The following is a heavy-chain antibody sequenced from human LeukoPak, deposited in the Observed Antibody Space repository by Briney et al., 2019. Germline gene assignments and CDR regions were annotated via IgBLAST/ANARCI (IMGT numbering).Heavy chain of an antibody. CDR3: VRGSYGAYDY. CDR1: GFTFDDYA. Sequence: GRSLRLSCAASGFTFDDYAMHWVRQAPGKGLEWVSSISSDSSYIYYADAVHGRFTVSRDNAKYSLCLQMNSLRAEDTAVYYCVRGSYGAYDYWGQGNLVTVSS. J-gene: IGHJ4*02. D-gene: IGHD4-17*01. CDR2: ISSDSSYI. V-gene: IGHV3-21*01.